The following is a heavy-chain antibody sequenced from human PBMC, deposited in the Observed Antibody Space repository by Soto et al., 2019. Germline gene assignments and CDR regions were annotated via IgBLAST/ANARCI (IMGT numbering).Heavy chain of an antibody. Sequence: PSQTLSLICAISGDSVSSNSAAWKWIRQSPSRGLEWLGRTYYRSKWYNDYAVSVKSRITINPDTSKNQFSLQLNSVTPEDTAVYYCARDFYSGYDLTDLALDYWGQGTLVTVSS. CDR1: GDSVSSNSAA. CDR3: ARDFYSGYDLTDLALDY. J-gene: IGHJ4*02. CDR2: TYYRSKWYN. D-gene: IGHD5-12*01. V-gene: IGHV6-1*01.